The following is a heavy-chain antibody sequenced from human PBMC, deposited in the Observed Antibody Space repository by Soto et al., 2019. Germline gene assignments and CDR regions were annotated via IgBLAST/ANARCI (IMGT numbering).Heavy chain of an antibody. CDR1: GYTFTSYA. CDR2: INAGNGNT. Sequence: QVQLVQSGAEVKKPGASVKVSCKASGYTFTSYAMHWVRQAPGQRLEWMGWINAGNGNTKYSQKFQGRVTITRDTXASXAXMELSSLRSEDTAVYYCARVAIVATTTYYYYYGMDVWGQGTTVTVSS. CDR3: ARVAIVATTTYYYYYGMDV. J-gene: IGHJ6*02. V-gene: IGHV1-3*01. D-gene: IGHD5-12*01.